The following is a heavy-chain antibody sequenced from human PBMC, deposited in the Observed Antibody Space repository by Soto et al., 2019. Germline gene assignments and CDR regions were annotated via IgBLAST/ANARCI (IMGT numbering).Heavy chain of an antibody. CDR3: ASYANYNHF. CDR2: VYYSGST. CDR1: GGSMSSYY. Sequence: SKTLSLTCNVSGGSMSSYYWSWIRQPPGKGLEWIGYVYYSGSTNYNPSLKSRVTISVDTSKNQFSLKLSSVTAADTAVYYCASYANYNHFWGQGTLVTVSS. D-gene: IGHD4-4*01. J-gene: IGHJ4*02. V-gene: IGHV4-59*01.